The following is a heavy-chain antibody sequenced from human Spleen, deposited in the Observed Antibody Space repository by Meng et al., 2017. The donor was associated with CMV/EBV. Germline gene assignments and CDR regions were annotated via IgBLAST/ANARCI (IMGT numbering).Heavy chain of an antibody. Sequence: GESLKISCVASGFTFSGYVMTWVRQAPGKGLGWVSTISGSGGSAYYADSLKGRFTTSRDNSKNTLYLQMNSLRAEDTAVYYCAKFGYCSSTRCFQEDYYYGMDVWGQGTTVTVSS. J-gene: IGHJ6*02. V-gene: IGHV3-23*01. CDR3: AKFGYCSSTRCFQEDYYYGMDV. D-gene: IGHD2-2*01. CDR1: GFTFSGYV. CDR2: ISGSGGSA.